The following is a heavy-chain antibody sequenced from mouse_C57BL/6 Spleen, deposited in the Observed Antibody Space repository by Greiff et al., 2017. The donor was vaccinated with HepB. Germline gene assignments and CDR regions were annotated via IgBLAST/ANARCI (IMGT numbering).Heavy chain of an antibody. D-gene: IGHD3-3*01. CDR2: ISSGSSTI. Sequence: DVKLVESGGGLVKPGGSLKLSCAASGFTFSDYGMHWVRQAPEKGLEWVAYISSGSSTIYYADTVKGRFTISRDNAKNTLFLQMTSLRSEDTAMYYCARRAGRDWYFDVWGTGTTVTVSS. CDR3: ARRAGRDWYFDV. J-gene: IGHJ1*03. CDR1: GFTFSDYG. V-gene: IGHV5-17*01.